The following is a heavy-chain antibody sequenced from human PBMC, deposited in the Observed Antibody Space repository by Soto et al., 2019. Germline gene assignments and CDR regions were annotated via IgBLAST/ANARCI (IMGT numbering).Heavy chain of an antibody. Sequence: VHLLESGGGLVQPGGSLRLSCAASGFTFSNFAMSWVRQAPGRGLEWVSGITASGRTPSYADSVKGRFTISKDESKNTLFLQMNSLGAVDTALDYCAKVYFEERDGVDIWGQGTMVTVSS. CDR2: ITASGRTP. CDR1: GFTFSNFA. CDR3: AKVYFEERDGVDI. J-gene: IGHJ6*02. V-gene: IGHV3-23*01. D-gene: IGHD1-26*01.